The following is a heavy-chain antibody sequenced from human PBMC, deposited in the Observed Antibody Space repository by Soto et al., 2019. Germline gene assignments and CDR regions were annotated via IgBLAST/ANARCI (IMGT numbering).Heavy chain of an antibody. J-gene: IGHJ4*02. Sequence: EVQLVESGEGLVQPGGSLRLSCVASGLTLSRYWMSWVRQAPGKGLEWVANIKEDGGKTYYVDSVKGRFTISRDNAKNSVYLQMNSLRVEDTAVYYCSRDYYGPGPDWGQGTLVIVSS. D-gene: IGHD3-22*01. CDR2: IKEDGGKT. V-gene: IGHV3-7*04. CDR3: SRDYYGPGPD. CDR1: GLTLSRYW.